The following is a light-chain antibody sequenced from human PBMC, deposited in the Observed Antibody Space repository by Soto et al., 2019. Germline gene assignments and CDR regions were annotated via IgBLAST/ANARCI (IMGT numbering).Light chain of an antibody. CDR3: AAWDDSLSGVV. J-gene: IGLJ2*01. CDR2: RNN. CDR1: SPNIGSNY. Sequence: SALTQPPSASGAPGARGTISCSWSSPNIGSNYVFWYQHLPGTAPKLLMYRNNQRPSGVPDRFSGSKSGTSASLAISGLRSEDETDYYCAAWDDSLSGVVFGGGTQLTVL. V-gene: IGLV1-47*01.